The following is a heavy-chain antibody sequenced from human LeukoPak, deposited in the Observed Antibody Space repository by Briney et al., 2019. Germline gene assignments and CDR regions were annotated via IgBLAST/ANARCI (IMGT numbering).Heavy chain of an antibody. CDR1: GGSISSTSYY. V-gene: IGHV4-39*01. D-gene: IGHD3-10*01. CDR2: IYYSGST. J-gene: IGHJ2*01. CDR3: ARQLRRVWYFDL. Sequence: SETLCLTCTVSGGSISSTSYYWGWIRQPPGKGLDWIGNIYYSGSTYYNPSLKSRVTISVDTSKNQFSLKLTSVTAADTAVYYCARQLRRVWYFDLWGRGTLVTVSS.